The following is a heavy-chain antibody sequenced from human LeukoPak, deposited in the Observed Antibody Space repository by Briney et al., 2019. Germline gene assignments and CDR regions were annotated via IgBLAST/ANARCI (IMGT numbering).Heavy chain of an antibody. J-gene: IGHJ4*02. CDR1: GGSISNNNYS. CDR3: ARGHTENYFDY. CDR2: IYHSGST. Sequence: PSETLSLTCTVSGGSISNNNYSWSWIRQPPGKGLEWIGYIYHSGSTYYNPSLKSRVTISVDRSKNQFSLKLSSVTAADTAVYYCARGHTENYFDYWGQGTLVTVSS. V-gene: IGHV4-30-2*01. D-gene: IGHD5-18*01.